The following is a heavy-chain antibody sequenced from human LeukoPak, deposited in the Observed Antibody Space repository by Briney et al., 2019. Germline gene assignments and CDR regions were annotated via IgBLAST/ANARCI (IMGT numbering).Heavy chain of an antibody. CDR1: GVSISGTNW. D-gene: IGHD1-26*01. V-gene: IGHV4/OR15-8*02. J-gene: IGHJ4*02. CDR3: SRESGAFCPFGY. CDR2: ISLAGQT. Sequence: SETLSLTCGVSGVSISGTNWWSWVRQPPGQGLEWIGEISLAGQTNYNPSLNGRVTMSLDKSSNQLSLNLTSVTAADTATYYCSRESGAFCPFGYWGQGTLIIVSS.